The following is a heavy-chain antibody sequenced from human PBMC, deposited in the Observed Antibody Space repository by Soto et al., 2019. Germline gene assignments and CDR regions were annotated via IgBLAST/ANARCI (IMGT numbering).Heavy chain of an antibody. V-gene: IGHV4-39*01. CDR3: ANYSPDYYDSSGYYWPFDY. D-gene: IGHD3-22*01. J-gene: IGHJ4*02. CDR1: GGSIIRSSYY. Sequence: SEALSLTCTVSGGSIIRSSYYWGLIRQPPGKGLEWIGSIYYSGSTYYNPSLKSRVTISVDTSKNQFSLKLNSVTAADTAVYYCANYSPDYYDSSGYYWPFDYWGQGTLVTVSS. CDR2: IYYSGST.